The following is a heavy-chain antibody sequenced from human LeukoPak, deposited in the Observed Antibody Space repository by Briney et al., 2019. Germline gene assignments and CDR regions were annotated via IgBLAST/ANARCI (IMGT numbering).Heavy chain of an antibody. J-gene: IGHJ5*02. D-gene: IGHD3-22*01. CDR1: GYTFTGYY. Sequence: GASVKVSCKASGYTFTGYYMHWVRQAPGQGLEWMGWINPNSGGTDYAQKFQGRVTMTRDTSISTAYMELSRLRSDDTAVYYCARDVHYDSSVFWFDPWGQGTLVTVSS. V-gene: IGHV1-2*02. CDR3: ARDVHYDSSVFWFDP. CDR2: INPNSGGT.